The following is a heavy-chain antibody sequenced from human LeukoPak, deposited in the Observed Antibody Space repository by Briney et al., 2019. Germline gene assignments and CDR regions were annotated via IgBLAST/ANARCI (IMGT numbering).Heavy chain of an antibody. J-gene: IGHJ6*03. Sequence: KSGGSLRLSCAASGFTFSSYTMNWVRQAPGKGLEWVSSITSSSSYIYYADSVKGRFTISRDNAKNSLYLQMNSLRAEDTAVYYCARDPLSGYDTPWLFGGVPMGYMDVWGKGTTVTVSS. CDR3: ARDPLSGYDTPWLFGGVPMGYMDV. CDR2: ITSSSSYI. D-gene: IGHD5-12*01. V-gene: IGHV3-21*01. CDR1: GFTFSSYT.